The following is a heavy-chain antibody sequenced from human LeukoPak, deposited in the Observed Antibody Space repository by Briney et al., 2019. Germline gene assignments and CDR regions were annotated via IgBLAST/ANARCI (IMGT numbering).Heavy chain of an antibody. CDR2: ISSSSSYI. J-gene: IGHJ3*02. V-gene: IGHV3-21*01. CDR1: GFTFSSYS. Sequence: GGSLRLSCAASGFTFSSYSMNWVRQAPGKGLEWVSSISSSSSYIYYADSVKGRFTISRDNAKNSLYLQMNSLRAEDTAVYYCARAREGITIGAFDIWGQGTMVTVSS. CDR3: ARAREGITIGAFDI. D-gene: IGHD3-3*01.